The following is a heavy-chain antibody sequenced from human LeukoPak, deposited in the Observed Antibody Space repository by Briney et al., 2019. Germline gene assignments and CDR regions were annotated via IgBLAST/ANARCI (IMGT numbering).Heavy chain of an antibody. Sequence: SETLSLTCSVSGGSLSSYFWSWIRQPPGKGLEWVGYIHSSGSTDYKPSLKSRVTISVDTSKNQFSLKLSSVTAADTAVYYCARDHQRYYYGMDVWGQGTTVTVS. CDR2: IHSSGST. D-gene: IGHD2-2*01. V-gene: IGHV4-59*12. CDR1: GGSLSSYF. J-gene: IGHJ6*02. CDR3: ARDHQRYYYGMDV.